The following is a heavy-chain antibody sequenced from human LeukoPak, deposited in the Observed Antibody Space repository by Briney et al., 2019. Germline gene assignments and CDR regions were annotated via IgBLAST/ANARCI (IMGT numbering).Heavy chain of an antibody. CDR2: ISSSSSYI. D-gene: IGHD3-10*01. CDR1: GFTFSSYS. J-gene: IGHJ3*02. CDR3: ARRHLWFRDGGAFDI. V-gene: IGHV3-21*01. Sequence: PGGSLRLSCAASGFTFSSYSMNWVRQAPGKGLEWVSSISSSSSYIYYADSVKGRFTISRDNAKNSLYLQMNSLRAEDTAVYYCARRHLWFRDGGAFDIWGQGTMVTVSS.